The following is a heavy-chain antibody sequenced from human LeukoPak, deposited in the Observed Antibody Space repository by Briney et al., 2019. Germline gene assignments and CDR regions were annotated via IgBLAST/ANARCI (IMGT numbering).Heavy chain of an antibody. Sequence: SETLSLTCTVSGGSISSSSYYWGWIRQPPGKGLEWIGSIYYSGSTYYNPSLKSRVTISVDTSKNQFSLKLSSVTAADTAVYYCAREYYYDSNYNFAFDIWGQGTMVTVSS. D-gene: IGHD3-22*01. CDR3: AREYYYDSNYNFAFDI. CDR2: IYYSGST. J-gene: IGHJ3*02. V-gene: IGHV4-39*07. CDR1: GGSISSSSYY.